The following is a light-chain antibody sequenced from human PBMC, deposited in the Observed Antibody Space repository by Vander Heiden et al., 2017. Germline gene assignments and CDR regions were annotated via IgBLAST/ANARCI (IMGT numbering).Light chain of an antibody. V-gene: IGKV3-15*01. CDR3: QQYNNWPET. Sequence: IVMTQSPSPLSVSPGERATLSCRASQSVSSNLAWYQQKPGQAPRLLIYGASTRATGIPASFSGSGSGTEFTLTISSLQSEDFAVYYCQQYNNWPETFGQGTKVEIK. CDR2: GAS. CDR1: QSVSSN. J-gene: IGKJ1*01.